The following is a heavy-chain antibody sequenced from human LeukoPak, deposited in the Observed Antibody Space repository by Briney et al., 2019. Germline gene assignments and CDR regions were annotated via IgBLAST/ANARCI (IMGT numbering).Heavy chain of an antibody. CDR1: GYTFTGYY. J-gene: IGHJ4*02. Sequence: ASVKVSCKASGYTFTGYYMHWVRQAPGQGLEWMGRINPNSGGANYAQKFQGRVTMTRATSISTAYMELSRLRSDDTAVYYCARRGTTGHYDYWGQGTLVTVSS. D-gene: IGHD3-16*01. CDR3: ARRGTTGHYDY. V-gene: IGHV1-2*06. CDR2: INPNSGGA.